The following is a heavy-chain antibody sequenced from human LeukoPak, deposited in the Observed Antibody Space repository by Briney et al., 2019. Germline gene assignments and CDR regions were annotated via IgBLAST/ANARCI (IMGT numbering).Heavy chain of an antibody. J-gene: IGHJ4*02. CDR2: ISGSGGST. CDR3: AKDYDSSGYYWVFDY. D-gene: IGHD3-22*01. V-gene: IGHV3-23*01. CDR1: GFTFSSYA. Sequence: GGSLRLSCAASGFTFSSYAMSWVRQAPGKGLEWASAISGSGGSTYYADSVKGRFTISRDNSKNTLYLQMNSLRAEDTAVYYRAKDYDSSGYYWVFDYWGQGTLVTVSS.